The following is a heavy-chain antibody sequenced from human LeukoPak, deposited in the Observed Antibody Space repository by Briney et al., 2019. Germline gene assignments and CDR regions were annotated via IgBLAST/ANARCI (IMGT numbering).Heavy chain of an antibody. Sequence: GGSPRLSSVPPRYTSCNARMNWVRHAPGGGRERVGHIKGKTDGVTTDYAAPAKGRITISRDDSTNTLHMQMNSLKAEDTAVYYCTTSLAGAVTAVYPFDKWGQGTLVTVSS. CDR1: RYTSCNAR. CDR3: TTSLAGAVTAVYPFDK. J-gene: IGHJ4*02. V-gene: IGHV3-15*01. D-gene: IGHD2-21*02. CDR2: IKGKTDGVTT.